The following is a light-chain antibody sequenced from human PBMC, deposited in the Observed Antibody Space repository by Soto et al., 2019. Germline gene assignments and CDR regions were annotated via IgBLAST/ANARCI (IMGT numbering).Light chain of an antibody. CDR1: QSIGNW. V-gene: IGKV1-5*01. CDR2: DAS. CDR3: QQYNSYSSM. J-gene: IGKJ1*01. Sequence: LQMTQSPSTLSASVGDRVTITCRASQSIGNWLAWYQQKPGKAPKLLIYDASTLESGVPSRFSGSGSGTEFTLTISSLQPDDFATYYCQQYNSYSSMFGHGTKVDIK.